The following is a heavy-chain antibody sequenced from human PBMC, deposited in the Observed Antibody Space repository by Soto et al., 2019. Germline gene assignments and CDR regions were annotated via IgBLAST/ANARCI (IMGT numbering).Heavy chain of an antibody. CDR1: GGTFSSYA. CDR2: IIPIFGTA. D-gene: IGHD6-13*01. V-gene: IGHV1-69*12. Sequence: QVQLVQSGAEVKKPGSSVKVSCKASGGTFSSYAISWVRQAPGQGLEWMGGIIPIFGTANYAQKFQGRVTITADESTSTAYMEVSSLRSEDTAVYYCARGWAATVYYYYSGMDVWGQGTTVTVSS. CDR3: ARGWAATVYYYYSGMDV. J-gene: IGHJ6*02.